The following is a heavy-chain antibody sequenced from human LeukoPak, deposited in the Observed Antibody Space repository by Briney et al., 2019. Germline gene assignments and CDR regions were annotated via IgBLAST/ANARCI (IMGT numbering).Heavy chain of an antibody. J-gene: IGHJ4*02. Sequence: PGGSLRLSCAASGFTFSSYAMHWVRQAPGKGLEWVAVISYDGSNKYYADSVKGRFTISRDNSKNTLYLQMNSLRAEDTAVYYCARDGYCSSTSCHERGDYWGQGTLVTVSS. CDR1: GFTFSSYA. CDR3: ARDGYCSSTSCHERGDY. V-gene: IGHV3-30-3*01. CDR2: ISYDGSNK. D-gene: IGHD2-2*03.